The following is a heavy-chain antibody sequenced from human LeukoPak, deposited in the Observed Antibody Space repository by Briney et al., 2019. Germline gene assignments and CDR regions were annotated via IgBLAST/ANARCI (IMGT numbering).Heavy chain of an antibody. Sequence: SETLSLTRTVSGGSISSSSYYRGWIRQPPGKGLEWIGSIYYSGSTYYNPSLKSRVTISVDTSKNQFSLKLSSVTAADTAVYYCARPSIAAAGHDAFDIWGQGTMVTVSS. CDR2: IYYSGST. CDR3: ARPSIAAAGHDAFDI. V-gene: IGHV4-39*01. CDR1: GGSISSSSYY. D-gene: IGHD6-13*01. J-gene: IGHJ3*02.